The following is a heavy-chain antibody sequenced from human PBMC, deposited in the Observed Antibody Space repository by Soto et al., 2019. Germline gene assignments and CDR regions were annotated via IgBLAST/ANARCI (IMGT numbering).Heavy chain of an antibody. CDR2: IIPIFGTA. CDR3: ARPRGLQSLYYFNY. V-gene: IGHV1-69*06. CDR1: GGTFSSYA. J-gene: IGHJ4*02. D-gene: IGHD2-21*02. Sequence: GASVKVSCKASGGTFSSYAISWERQAPGQGLEWMGGIIPIFGTANYAQKFQGRVTITADKSTSTAYMELSSLRSEDTAVYYCARPRGLQSLYYFNYRGQGTLVTVSS.